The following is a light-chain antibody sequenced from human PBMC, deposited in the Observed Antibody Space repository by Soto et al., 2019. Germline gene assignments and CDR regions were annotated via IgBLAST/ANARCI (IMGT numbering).Light chain of an antibody. J-gene: IGLJ2*01. CDR1: SRDVGGYNY. V-gene: IGLV2-8*01. Sequence: QSALTQPPSASGSPGQSVTISCTGTSRDVGGYNYVSWYQQHPGKAPKLMIYEVSKRPSGVPDRFSGSKSGNTASLTVSGLQAEDEADYYCSSYAGAQRVFGGGTKLTVL. CDR3: SSYAGAQRV. CDR2: EVS.